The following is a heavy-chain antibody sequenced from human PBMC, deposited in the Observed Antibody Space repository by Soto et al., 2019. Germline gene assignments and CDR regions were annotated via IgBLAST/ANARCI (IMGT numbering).Heavy chain of an antibody. D-gene: IGHD4-17*01. CDR1: GGSISSSSYY. CDR2: IYYSGST. J-gene: IGHJ3*02. CDR3: VRPDYGGAFDI. V-gene: IGHV4-39*01. Sequence: QLQLQESGPGLVKPSETLSLTCTVSGGSISSSSYYWGWIRQPPGKGLEWIGSIYYSGSTYYNPSLKSRVTISVDTSKNQFSLKLSSVTAADTAVYYCVRPDYGGAFDIWGQGTMVTVSS.